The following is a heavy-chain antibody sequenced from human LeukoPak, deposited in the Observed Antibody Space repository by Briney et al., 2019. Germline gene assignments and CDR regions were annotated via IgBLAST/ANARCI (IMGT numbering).Heavy chain of an antibody. CDR3: ARGVAVTSFSD. Sequence: GGSLRLSCAASGFTFSSDYMSWVRQAPGKGLEWVSLIYSDGTTYYADSVKGRFTISRDNSKNTLYLQMNSLRAEDTAVYYCARGVAVTSFSDWGQGTLVTVSS. J-gene: IGHJ4*02. CDR1: GFTFSSDY. V-gene: IGHV3-53*01. D-gene: IGHD6-19*01. CDR2: IYSDGTT.